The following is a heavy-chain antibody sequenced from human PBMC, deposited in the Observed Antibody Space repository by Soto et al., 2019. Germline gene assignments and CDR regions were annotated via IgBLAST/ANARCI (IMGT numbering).Heavy chain of an antibody. J-gene: IGHJ6*02. D-gene: IGHD3-3*01. V-gene: IGHV4-39*01. CDR1: GGSISSSSYY. CDR3: ARQPQYYDFWSGYYPYYYSYGMDV. CDR2: IYYSGST. Sequence: SETLSLTCTVSGGSISSSSYYWGWIRQPPGKGLEWIGSIYYSGSTYYNPSLKSRVTISVDTSKNQFSLKLSSVTAEDTAVYYCARQPQYYDFWSGYYPYYYSYGMDVWGPVTAAPVCS.